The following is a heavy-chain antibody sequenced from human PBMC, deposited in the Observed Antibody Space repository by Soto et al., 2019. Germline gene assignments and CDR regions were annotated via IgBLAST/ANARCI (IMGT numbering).Heavy chain of an antibody. V-gene: IGHV4-39*01. CDR3: ARRNYDFWSGYYSAYFDY. D-gene: IGHD3-3*01. CDR1: GGSISSSGYY. J-gene: IGHJ4*02. Sequence: SETLSLTCTVSGGSISSSGYYWGWIRQPPGKGLEWIGSIYYSGSTYYNPSLKSRVTISVDTSKNQFSLKLSSVTAADTAVYYCARRNYDFWSGYYSAYFDYWGQGTLVTVSS. CDR2: IYYSGST.